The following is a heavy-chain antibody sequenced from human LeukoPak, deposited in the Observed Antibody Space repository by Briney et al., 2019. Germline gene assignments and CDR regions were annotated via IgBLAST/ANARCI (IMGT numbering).Heavy chain of an antibody. D-gene: IGHD6-19*01. J-gene: IGHJ4*02. CDR2: IYYSGST. CDR1: GGSVSSGSYY. V-gene: IGHV4-61*01. CDR3: ARGRWLALGY. Sequence: PSETLSLTCTVSGGSVSSGSYYWSWIRQPPGKGLEWTGYIYYSGSTNYNPSLKSRVTISVDTSKNQFSLKLSSVTAADTAVYYCARGRWLALGYWGQGTLVTVSS.